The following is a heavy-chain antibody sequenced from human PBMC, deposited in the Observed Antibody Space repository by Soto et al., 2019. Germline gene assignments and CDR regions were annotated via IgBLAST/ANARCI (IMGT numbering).Heavy chain of an antibody. V-gene: IGHV3-7*01. CDR1: GFTFSIHW. Sequence: EMQLVESGGGLVQPGGSLRLSCVASGFTFSIHWMNWVRQAPGKGLEWVANLNQGGSKKYYVDSVKGRFTISRDNAKKPLYLPMNSLRAEDTGVYYCAGGEYWGQGTLLTVSS. CDR3: AGGEY. CDR2: LNQGGSKK. J-gene: IGHJ4*02.